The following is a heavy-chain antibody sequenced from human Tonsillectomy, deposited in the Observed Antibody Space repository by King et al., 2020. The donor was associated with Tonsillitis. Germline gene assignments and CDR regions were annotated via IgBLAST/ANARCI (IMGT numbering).Heavy chain of an antibody. Sequence: VQLVESGGGLVKPGGSLRLSCAASGFTFSNAWMTWVRQAPGKGLEWIGRIKRKTDGGTTDYAAPVKGRSTISRDDSKNTLYLQMNSLKIEDTAVYYCTFRSGSGRAWGQGTLVTVSS. CDR3: TFRSGSGRA. J-gene: IGHJ5*02. CDR1: GFTFSNAW. CDR2: IKRKTDGGTT. D-gene: IGHD1-26*01. V-gene: IGHV3-15*01.